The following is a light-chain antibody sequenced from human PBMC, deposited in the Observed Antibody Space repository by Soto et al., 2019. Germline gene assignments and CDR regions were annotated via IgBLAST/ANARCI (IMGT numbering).Light chain of an antibody. Sequence: EIVLTQSPGTLSLSPGEGATLSCRASQSVSNNYLAWYQQKPGQAPRLLIYGASNRATGIPDRFSGSGSGTDFTLTISRLEPEDFAVYYCQHYGSSGTFGQGTKVDIK. J-gene: IGKJ1*01. CDR2: GAS. CDR3: QHYGSSGT. CDR1: QSVSNNY. V-gene: IGKV3-20*01.